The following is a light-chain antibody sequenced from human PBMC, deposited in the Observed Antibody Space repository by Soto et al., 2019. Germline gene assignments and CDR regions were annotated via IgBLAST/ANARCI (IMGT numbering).Light chain of an antibody. CDR3: QQRSNSPWT. J-gene: IGKJ1*01. Sequence: ETVLTQSPVTLSLSPGDRATLSCRASQSVGTSFAWYQQRPGQAPRLLVYDASNRATGIPARFSGSGSGTDFTLTISSLEPEDFAVYYCQQRSNSPWTFGQGTKVEV. V-gene: IGKV3-11*01. CDR1: QSVGTS. CDR2: DAS.